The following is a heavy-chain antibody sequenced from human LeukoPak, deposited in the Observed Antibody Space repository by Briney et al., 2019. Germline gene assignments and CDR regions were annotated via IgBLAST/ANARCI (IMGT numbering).Heavy chain of an antibody. CDR2: IIPILGIA. J-gene: IGHJ4*02. CDR3: ARVGSLVIKPYYFDY. CDR1: GGTFSSYA. D-gene: IGHD3/OR15-3a*01. V-gene: IGHV1-69*04. Sequence: SVKVSCKASGGTFSSYAISWVRQAPGQGLEWMGRIIPILGIANYAQKFQGRVTITADKSTSTAYMELSSLRSEDTAVYYCARVGSLVIKPYYFDYWGQGTLVTVSS.